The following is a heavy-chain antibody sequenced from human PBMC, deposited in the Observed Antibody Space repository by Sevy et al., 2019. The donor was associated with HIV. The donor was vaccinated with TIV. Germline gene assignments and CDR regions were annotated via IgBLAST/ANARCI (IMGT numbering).Heavy chain of an antibody. J-gene: IGHJ4*02. D-gene: IGHD3-22*01. CDR2: ISGSGGST. CDR1: GFTFSSYA. Sequence: GSLRLSCAASGFTFSSYAMSWVRQAPGKGLEWVSAISGSGGSTYYADSVKGRFTISGDNSKNTLYLQMNSLRAEDTAVYYCAKLEAAADSSGYYSTIYYFDYWGQGTLVTVSS. CDR3: AKLEAAADSSGYYSTIYYFDY. V-gene: IGHV3-23*01.